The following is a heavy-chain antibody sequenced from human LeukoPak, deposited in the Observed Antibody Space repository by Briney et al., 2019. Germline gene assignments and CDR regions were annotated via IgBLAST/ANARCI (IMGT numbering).Heavy chain of an antibody. D-gene: IGHD2-2*01. Sequence: PGGSLRLSCAASGFTFSDHCMDWVRQAPGKGLVWVSRINSDGSSTTCADSVKGRITISRDNAKNALYLQMNSLRAEDTAVYYCAWGYAYFDYWGQGTLVTVSS. J-gene: IGHJ4*02. CDR3: AWGYAYFDY. CDR2: INSDGSST. V-gene: IGHV3-74*01. CDR1: GFTFSDHC.